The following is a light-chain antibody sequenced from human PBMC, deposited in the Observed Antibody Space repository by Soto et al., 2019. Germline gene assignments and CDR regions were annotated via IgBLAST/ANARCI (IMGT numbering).Light chain of an antibody. J-gene: IGKJ1*01. CDR3: QQYKSYMWT. CDR1: QNIGVD. CDR2: KAS. Sequence: DIRMTQSPSTLAASVGDRFTITCRASQNIGVDLAWYQQKPGKAPSILIFKASILEDGVPSTFSGSGSGTDFKLTISSLQLDDFATYYCQQYKSYMWTFGQGTKVE. V-gene: IGKV1-5*03.